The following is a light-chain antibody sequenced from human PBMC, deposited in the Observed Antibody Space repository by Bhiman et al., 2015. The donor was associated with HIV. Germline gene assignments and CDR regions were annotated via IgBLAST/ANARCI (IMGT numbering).Light chain of an antibody. CDR3: SSYTSSSTYV. CDR1: SSDVGGYNY. Sequence: QSALTQPASVSGSPGQSITISCTGTSSDVGGYNYVSWYQQHPGKAPKLMIYDVSKRPSGVSNRFSGSKSGNTASLTISGLQAEDEAHYYCSSYTSSSTYVFGTGTKVTV. CDR2: DVS. J-gene: IGLJ1*01. V-gene: IGLV2-14*01.